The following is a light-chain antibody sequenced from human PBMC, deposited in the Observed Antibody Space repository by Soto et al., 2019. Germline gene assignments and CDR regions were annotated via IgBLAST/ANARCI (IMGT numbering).Light chain of an antibody. CDR2: GVS. J-gene: IGKJ1*01. Sequence: EIILTQSPGTLALSPGDGATLSCRASQTVNRNYLAWYHQRPGQPPRLLIYGVSNRASGVPDRFSGDGSGTEFTLPIGRLDPDDFGVYYCQQYIDSPRTFGPGTRVEVK. V-gene: IGKV3-20*01. CDR1: QTVNRNY. CDR3: QQYIDSPRT.